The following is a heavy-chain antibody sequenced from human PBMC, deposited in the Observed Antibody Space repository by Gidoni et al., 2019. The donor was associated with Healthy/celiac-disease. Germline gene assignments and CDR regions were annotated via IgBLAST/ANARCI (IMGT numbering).Heavy chain of an antibody. CDR2: INHSGST. D-gene: IGHD6-19*01. J-gene: IGHJ4*02. CDR3: GRGPAFRITSQNIVIRRAPVAFDY. V-gene: IGHV4-34*01. Sequence: QVQLQQWGAGLLKPSETLSLTCAVYGGSFSGYYWRWIRQPPGKGLEWIGEINHSGSTNYTPSLKSRVTISVDTSKNQFSLKLSSVTAADTAVYYCGRGPAFRITSQNIVIRRAPVAFDYWGQGTLVTVSS. CDR1: GGSFSGYY.